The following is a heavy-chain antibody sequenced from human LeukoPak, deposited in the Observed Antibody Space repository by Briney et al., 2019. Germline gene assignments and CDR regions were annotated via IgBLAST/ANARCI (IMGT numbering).Heavy chain of an antibody. CDR2: IRYDGSNK. J-gene: IGHJ4*02. CDR1: GFTFSSYG. D-gene: IGHD2-21*01. CDR3: AKAPVTSCRGAYCYPFDS. Sequence: GVSLRLSCAASGFTFSSYGMHWVRQAPGKGLEWVAFIRYDGSNKYYADSVKGRFTISRDNSKNTLYLQMNSLRAEDTAVYYCAKAPVTSCRGAYCYPFDSWGQGTLVTVSS. V-gene: IGHV3-30*02.